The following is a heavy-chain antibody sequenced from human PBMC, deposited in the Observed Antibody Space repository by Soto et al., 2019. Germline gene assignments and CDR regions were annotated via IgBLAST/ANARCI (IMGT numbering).Heavy chain of an antibody. CDR1: GGSISSGGYS. V-gene: IGHV4-30-2*01. J-gene: IGHJ3*02. CDR3: ARGTHKMRAFDI. CDR2: IYHSGST. Sequence: SETLSLTCAVSGGSISSGGYSWSWIRQPPGKGLEWIGYIYHSGSTYYNPSLKSRVTISVDRSKNQFSLKLSSVTAADTAVYYCARGTHKMRAFDIWGQGAMVTVSS.